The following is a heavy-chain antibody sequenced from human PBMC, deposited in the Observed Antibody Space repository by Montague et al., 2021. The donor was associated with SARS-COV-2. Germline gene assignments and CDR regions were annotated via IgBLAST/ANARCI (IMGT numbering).Heavy chain of an antibody. Sequence: TLSLTCTVSGDSVSSEIYYWSWIRQPAGKGLEWIGRIYTSGSTNYNPSLRSRVTISVDTSKNQFSLRVSSVTAADTAVYYCARVGGNHYRYFDYWGQGTLVTVSS. J-gene: IGHJ4*02. CDR2: IYTSGST. D-gene: IGHD1-26*01. V-gene: IGHV4-61*02. CDR3: ARVGGNHYRYFDY. CDR1: GDSVSSEIYY.